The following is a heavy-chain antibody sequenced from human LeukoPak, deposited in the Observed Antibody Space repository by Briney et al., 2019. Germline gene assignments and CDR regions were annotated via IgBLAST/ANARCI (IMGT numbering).Heavy chain of an antibody. Sequence: SETLSLTCAVYGGSFSGYYWSWIRQPPGKGLEWIGEINHSGSTNYNPSLKSRVTISVDTSKNQFSLKLSSMTAADTAVYYCASAGSGLYWGQGTLVTVSS. CDR1: GGSFSGYY. CDR3: ASAGSGLY. V-gene: IGHV4-34*01. J-gene: IGHJ4*02. D-gene: IGHD6-19*01. CDR2: INHSGST.